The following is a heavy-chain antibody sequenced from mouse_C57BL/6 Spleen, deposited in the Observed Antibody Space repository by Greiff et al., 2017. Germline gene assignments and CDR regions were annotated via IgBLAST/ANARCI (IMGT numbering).Heavy chain of an antibody. Sequence: QVQLQEPGAELVKPGASVKMSCMASGYTFTSYGITWVKQTPGQGLEWIGDIYPGSGSTNYNEKFKGKAILTVDTSSSTAYMQLRSLTSEDSEVDYCAWTTGTYYYARDYWGQGTSVTVSS. V-gene: IGHV1-55*01. D-gene: IGHD4-1*01. J-gene: IGHJ4*01. CDR1: GYTFTSYG. CDR3: AWTTGTYYYARDY. CDR2: IYPGSGST.